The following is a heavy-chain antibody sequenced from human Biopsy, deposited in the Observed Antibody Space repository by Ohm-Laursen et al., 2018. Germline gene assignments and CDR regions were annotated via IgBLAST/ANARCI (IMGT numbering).Heavy chain of an antibody. CDR2: IYYSGST. D-gene: IGHD2/OR15-2a*01. CDR1: GGSISSDY. Sequence: TLSLTWTASGGSISSDYWSWIRQTPGKGLEWIGYIYYSGSTNYNPSLKSRVTISVDTSKNQFSLRLNSVTAADTAVYYCARATNSTGWPYYYFYGMDVWGQGTTVTVSS. V-gene: IGHV4-59*01. CDR3: ARATNSTGWPYYYFYGMDV. J-gene: IGHJ6*02.